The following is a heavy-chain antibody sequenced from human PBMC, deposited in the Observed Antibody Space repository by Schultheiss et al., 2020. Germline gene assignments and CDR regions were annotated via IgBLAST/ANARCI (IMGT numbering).Heavy chain of an antibody. CDR3: ARDYRGDSSGYHNLCYFDY. D-gene: IGHD3-22*01. CDR1: GGSISSYY. V-gene: IGHV4-34*01. J-gene: IGHJ4*02. Sequence: SETLSLTCTVSGGSISSYYWSWIRQPPGKGLEWIGEINHSGSTNYNPSLKSRVTISVDKSKNQFSLKLSSVTAADTAVYYCARDYRGDSSGYHNLCYFDYWGQGTLVTGYS. CDR2: INHSGST.